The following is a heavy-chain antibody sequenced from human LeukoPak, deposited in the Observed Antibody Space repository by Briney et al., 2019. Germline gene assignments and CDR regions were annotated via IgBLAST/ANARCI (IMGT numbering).Heavy chain of an antibody. CDR3: ARGSIAAAEGFDP. D-gene: IGHD6-13*01. CDR2: IYYSGST. Sequence: SETLSLTCTVSGGSISSYYWSWIRQPPGKGLEWIGYIYYSGSTNYKASLKSRVTISEDTSKNQFSLKLSSVTAADTAVYYCARGSIAAAEGFDPWGQGTLVTVSS. V-gene: IGHV4-59*01. CDR1: GGSISSYY. J-gene: IGHJ5*02.